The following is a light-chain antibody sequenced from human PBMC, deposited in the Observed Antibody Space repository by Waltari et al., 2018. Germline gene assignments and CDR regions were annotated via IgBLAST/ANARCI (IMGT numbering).Light chain of an antibody. J-gene: IGKJ2*01. V-gene: IGKV4-1*01. CDR3: QQYFSTPYN. CDR1: RSIFYSPNKNNY. CDR2: WAS. Sequence: DIVMTQSPDSLAVSLGETVTINCKSSRSIFYSPNKNNYLAWYQHKSGQPPKLLIYWASTRAPGVPDRICGSGSGTDFTLTISSLQAEDVAVYYCQQYFSTPYNFGQGTKLEIK.